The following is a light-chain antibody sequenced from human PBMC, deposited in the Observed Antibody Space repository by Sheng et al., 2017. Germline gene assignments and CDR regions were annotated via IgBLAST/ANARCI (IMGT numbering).Light chain of an antibody. CDR3: QQSDSTPWT. CDR2: AAS. V-gene: IGKV1-39*01. Sequence: DIHMTQSPSSLSASVGDRVTITCRASQRIGNYLNWYQQKAERAPNLLIYAASTLQSGVPSRFSGSGSGTDFTLTINSLRPEDFAIYYCQQSDSTPWTFGQGTKVEIK. CDR1: QRIGNY. J-gene: IGKJ1*01.